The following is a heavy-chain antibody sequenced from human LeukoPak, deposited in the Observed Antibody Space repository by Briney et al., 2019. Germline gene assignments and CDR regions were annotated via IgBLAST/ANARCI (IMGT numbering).Heavy chain of an antibody. D-gene: IGHD3-22*01. CDR1: GFTFSSYA. CDR2: ISGSGGST. V-gene: IGHV3-23*01. CDR3: AKRKYYYDSSGYYYYFDY. J-gene: IGHJ4*03. Sequence: GGSLRLSCAASGFTFSSYALIWVRQAPGKGLEWVSAISGSGGSTYYADSVKGRFIISRDNSKNTLYLQMNSLRAEDMAVYYYAKRKYYYDSSGYYYYFDYWGQGTMVTVSS.